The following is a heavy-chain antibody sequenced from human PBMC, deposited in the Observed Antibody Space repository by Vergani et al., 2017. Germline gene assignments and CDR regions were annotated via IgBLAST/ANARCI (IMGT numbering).Heavy chain of an antibody. V-gene: IGHV4-30-2*01. Sequence: QLQLQESGPGLVKPSETLSLTCAVSGGSISSGGYSWSWIRQPPGKGLEWIGYIYHSGSTYYNPSLKSRVTISVDRSKNQFSLKLSSVTAADTAVYYCARGRRGGPASYWGQGTLVTVSS. CDR1: GGSISSGGYS. D-gene: IGHD2-15*01. CDR3: ARGRRGGPASY. CDR2: IYHSGST. J-gene: IGHJ4*02.